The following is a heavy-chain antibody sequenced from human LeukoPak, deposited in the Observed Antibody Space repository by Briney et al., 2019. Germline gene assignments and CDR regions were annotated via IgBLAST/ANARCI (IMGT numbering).Heavy chain of an antibody. CDR2: IHYTGTT. J-gene: IGHJ5*02. V-gene: IGHV4-39*07. D-gene: IGHD3-10*01. CDR1: DGSINKRNNY. Sequence: SETLSLTCTVSDGSINKRNNYWGWIRQPPGKGLEWIGSIHYTGTTFYSPSLKSRVTVSVDTSMNHFSLKMLSVTVADTAVYYCATLPNYGFGSYQPGFDPWGQGTLVTVSS. CDR3: ATLPNYGFGSYQPGFDP.